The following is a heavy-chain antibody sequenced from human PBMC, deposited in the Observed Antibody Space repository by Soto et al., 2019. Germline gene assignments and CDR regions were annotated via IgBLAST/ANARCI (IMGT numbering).Heavy chain of an antibody. J-gene: IGHJ4*02. D-gene: IGHD5-18*01. V-gene: IGHV1-8*01. CDR1: GYTFTSYD. Sequence: GASVKVSCKASGYTFTSYDINWVRQATGQGLEWMGWMKPNNGHTGYAQKFQGRVTISRDNAKNSLYLQMSSLRVEDTAVYYCASLDTTLVGGGYWGQGTPVTVSS. CDR3: ASLDTTLVGGGY. CDR2: MKPNNGHT.